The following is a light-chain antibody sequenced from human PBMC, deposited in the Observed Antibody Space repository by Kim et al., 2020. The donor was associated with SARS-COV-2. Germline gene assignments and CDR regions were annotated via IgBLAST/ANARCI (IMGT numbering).Light chain of an antibody. Sequence: LSLSPGERPPPSCRASQSVSSYLAWYQQKPGQAPRLLIYDASNRATGIPARFSGSGSGTDFTLTISSLEPEDFAVYYCQQRSNFTFGPGTKVDIK. CDR3: QQRSNFT. V-gene: IGKV3-11*01. J-gene: IGKJ3*01. CDR2: DAS. CDR1: QSVSSY.